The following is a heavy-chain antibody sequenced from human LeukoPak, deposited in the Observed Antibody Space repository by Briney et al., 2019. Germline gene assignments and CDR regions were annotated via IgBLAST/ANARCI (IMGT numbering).Heavy chain of an antibody. Sequence: SETLSLTCAVYGGSFSGYYWSWIRQPPGKGLEWIGEINHSGSTNYNPSLKSRVTISVDTSKNQFSLKLSSVTAADTAVYYCARPGSFRSVRGVRDAFDIWGQGTMVTASS. CDR2: INHSGST. J-gene: IGHJ3*02. D-gene: IGHD3-10*01. CDR1: GGSFSGYY. V-gene: IGHV4-34*01. CDR3: ARPGSFRSVRGVRDAFDI.